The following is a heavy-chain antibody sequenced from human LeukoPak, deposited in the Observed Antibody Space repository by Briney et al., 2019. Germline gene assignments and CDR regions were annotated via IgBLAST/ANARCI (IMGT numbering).Heavy chain of an antibody. D-gene: IGHD6-13*01. Sequence: PGGSLRLSCAASGFIFTSHGMHWVRQAPGKGLEWVAVIWFDGSNQFYADSVKGRFTISRDNSKNTPYLQMNSLRAEDTAVYYCARGPYSSSWYYFEYWGQGTLVTVSS. CDR1: GFIFTSHG. J-gene: IGHJ4*02. CDR3: ARGPYSSSWYYFEY. CDR2: IWFDGSNQ. V-gene: IGHV3-33*01.